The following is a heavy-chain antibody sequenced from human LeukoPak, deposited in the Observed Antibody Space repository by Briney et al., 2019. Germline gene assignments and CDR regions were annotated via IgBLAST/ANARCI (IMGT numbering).Heavy chain of an antibody. J-gene: IGHJ4*02. V-gene: IGHV1-2*02. Sequence: ASVKLSCKASGYTFTDYYMHWVRQAPGQGLEWMGWINPNSGDTNHAQNFQGRVTMTRDTSISTAYMELSSLRSDDTAVYYCARVVGGNYYGSETDDYWGQGTLVTVSS. CDR2: INPNSGDT. CDR1: GYTFTDYY. CDR3: ARVVGGNYYGSETDDY. D-gene: IGHD3-10*01.